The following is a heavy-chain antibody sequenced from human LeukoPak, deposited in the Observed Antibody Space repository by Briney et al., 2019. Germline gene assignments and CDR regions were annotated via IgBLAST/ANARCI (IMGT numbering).Heavy chain of an antibody. Sequence: PSETLSLTCTVSGGSISSSSYYWGWIRQPPGKGLEWIGSIYYSGSTYYNPSLKSRVTISVDTSKHQFSLKLSSVTAADTAVYYCARHASGVGATNLFDYWGQGTLVTVSS. J-gene: IGHJ4*02. CDR1: GGSISSSSYY. D-gene: IGHD1-26*01. CDR3: ARHASGVGATNLFDY. CDR2: IYYSGST. V-gene: IGHV4-39*01.